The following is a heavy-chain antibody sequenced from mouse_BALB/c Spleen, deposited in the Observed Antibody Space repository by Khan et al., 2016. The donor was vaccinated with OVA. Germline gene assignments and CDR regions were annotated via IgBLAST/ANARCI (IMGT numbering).Heavy chain of an antibody. CDR3: VREAYRYDEYYFDY. V-gene: IGHV5-6-5*01. D-gene: IGHD2-14*01. J-gene: IGHJ2*01. CDR2: ISSGGTP. CDR1: GFTFSSYV. Sequence: EVELVESGGDLVKPGGSLKLSCAVSGFTFSSYVMSWVRQTPEKGLEWVASISSGGTPAYPDSLKGRFTITSDNARNIMYLQISSLRSAETAMYYCVREAYRYDEYYFDYWGQGTTLTVSS.